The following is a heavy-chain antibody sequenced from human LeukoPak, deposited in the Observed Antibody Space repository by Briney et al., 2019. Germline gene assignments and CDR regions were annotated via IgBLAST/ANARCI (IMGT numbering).Heavy chain of an antibody. CDR3: ARDILTGYYND. J-gene: IGHJ4*02. V-gene: IGHV3-66*01. D-gene: IGHD3-9*01. CDR2: IYSGGAT. Sequence: GGSLRLSCAASGFTVSSDYVSWVRQAPGKGLEWVSVIYSGGATYYADSVKDRFTISRDNSRNTLYLQMNSLRAEDTAVYYCARDILTGYYNDWGQGTLVTVSS. CDR1: GFTVSSDY.